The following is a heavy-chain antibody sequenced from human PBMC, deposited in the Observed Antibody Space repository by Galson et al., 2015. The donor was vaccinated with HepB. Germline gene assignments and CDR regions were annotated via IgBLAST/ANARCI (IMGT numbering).Heavy chain of an antibody. CDR2: LSISGDDA. CDR3: ARATYVGWNGFDY. Sequence: SLRLSCAASGFTFNNYAMSWVRQTAGKGLEWVAALSISGDDAYYAGSVKGRFTISRDNAKNSLYLQMNSLRDEDTAVYYCARATYVGWNGFDYWGQGTLVTVSS. V-gene: IGHV3-23*01. J-gene: IGHJ4*02. D-gene: IGHD3-10*02. CDR1: GFTFNNYA.